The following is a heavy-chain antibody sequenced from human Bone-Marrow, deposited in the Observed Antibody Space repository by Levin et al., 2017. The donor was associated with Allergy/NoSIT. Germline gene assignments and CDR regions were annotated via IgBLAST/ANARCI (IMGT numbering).Heavy chain of an antibody. CDR1: GGSFSDYY. D-gene: IGHD6-13*01. Sequence: SETLSLTCAVYGGSFSDYYWSWIRQPPGKGLEWIGEINRSGKTNYNASLKSRVTISVDTSKNQFSLKLTSVTAADTAVYYWARGHRTAEISTRHYYYYSGMDVWGQGTTVTVSS. CDR3: ARGHRTAEISTRHYYYYSGMDV. J-gene: IGHJ6*02. V-gene: IGHV4-34*01. CDR2: INRSGKT.